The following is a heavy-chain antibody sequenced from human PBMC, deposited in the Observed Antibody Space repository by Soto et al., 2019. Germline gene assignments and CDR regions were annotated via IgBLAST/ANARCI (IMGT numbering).Heavy chain of an antibody. D-gene: IGHD5-18*01. CDR2: IYYSGST. CDR3: ARLVWSYGTWFDP. Sequence: SETLSLTYTVAGGSMSSYYWRWIRQPPGKGLEWIGYIYYSGSTNYNPSLKSRVTISVDTSKNQFSLKLSSVTAADTAVYYCARLVWSYGTWFDPWGQGTLVTVSS. CDR1: GGSMSSYY. V-gene: IGHV4-59*08. J-gene: IGHJ5*02.